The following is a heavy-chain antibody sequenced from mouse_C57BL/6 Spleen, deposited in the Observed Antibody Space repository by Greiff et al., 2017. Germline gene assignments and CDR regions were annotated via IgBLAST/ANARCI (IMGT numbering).Heavy chain of an antibody. CDR2: ISSGSSTI. J-gene: IGHJ2*01. CDR3: ARGALGGYFDY. D-gene: IGHD3-1*01. CDR1: GFTFSDYG. V-gene: IGHV5-17*01. Sequence: EVHLVESGGGLVKPGGSLKLSCAASGFTFSDYGMHWVRQAPEKGLEWVAYISSGSSTIYYADTVKGRFTISRDNAKNTLFLQMTSLRSEDAAMYYCARGALGGYFDYWGQGTTLTVSS.